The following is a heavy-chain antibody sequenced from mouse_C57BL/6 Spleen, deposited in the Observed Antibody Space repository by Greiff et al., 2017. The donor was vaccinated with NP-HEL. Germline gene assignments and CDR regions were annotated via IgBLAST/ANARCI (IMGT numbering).Heavy chain of an antibody. CDR2: ISSGGSYT. V-gene: IGHV5-6*01. D-gene: IGHD2-1*01. J-gene: IGHJ4*01. CDR3: ARMGGYGNYHYAMDY. Sequence: EVKLVESGGDLVKPGGSLKLSCAASGFTFSSYGMSWVRQTPDKRLEWVATISSGGSYTYYPDSVKGRFTISRDNAKNTLYLQMSSLKSEDTAMYYCARMGGYGNYHYAMDYWGQGTSVTVSS. CDR1: GFTFSSYG.